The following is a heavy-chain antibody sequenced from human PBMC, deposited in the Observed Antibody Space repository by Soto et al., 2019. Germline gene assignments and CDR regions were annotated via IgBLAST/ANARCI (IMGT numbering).Heavy chain of an antibody. J-gene: IGHJ3*02. CDR1: GASISSTNW. D-gene: IGHD3-3*01. Sequence: QVQLQESGPGLVEPSKTLSLTCAVSGASISSTNWWSWVRQPPGKGLEWIGEIYHSGSTNYNPSLKSRVTISVDKSKNHFSLKLISVTAADTAIYYCARDKGQPIKMEAFDIWGQGTMVTVSS. CDR2: IYHSGST. V-gene: IGHV4-4*02. CDR3: ARDKGQPIKMEAFDI.